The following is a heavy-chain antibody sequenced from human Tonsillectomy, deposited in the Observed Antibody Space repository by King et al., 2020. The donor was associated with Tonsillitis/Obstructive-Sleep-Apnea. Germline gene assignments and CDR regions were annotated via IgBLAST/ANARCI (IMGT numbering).Heavy chain of an antibody. V-gene: IGHV3-30*18. Sequence: QLVQSGGGVVQPGRSLRLSCAASGFTFSSYGMHWVRQAPGKGLEWVAVISYDGSNKYYADSVKGRFTISRDNSKNTLYLQINSLRASDTAVYYCAKDNVDTAMVPFDYWGQGTLVTVSS. J-gene: IGHJ4*02. CDR1: GFTFSSYG. D-gene: IGHD5-18*01. CDR3: AKDNVDTAMVPFDY. CDR2: ISYDGSNK.